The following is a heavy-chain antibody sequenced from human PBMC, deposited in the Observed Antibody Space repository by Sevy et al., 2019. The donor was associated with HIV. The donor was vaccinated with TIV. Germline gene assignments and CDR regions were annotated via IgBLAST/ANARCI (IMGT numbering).Heavy chain of an antibody. Sequence: GGSLRLSCAASGFTFSSHWMSWVRQAPGKGLEWVANIKQDGSEKYYVDSVKGRFTISRDNAKNSLSLQMNSLRAEDTAVYYCASDTGGIGMDVWGQGTTVTVSS. J-gene: IGHJ6*02. V-gene: IGHV3-7*01. D-gene: IGHD6-13*01. CDR3: ASDTGGIGMDV. CDR1: GFTFSSHW. CDR2: IKQDGSEK.